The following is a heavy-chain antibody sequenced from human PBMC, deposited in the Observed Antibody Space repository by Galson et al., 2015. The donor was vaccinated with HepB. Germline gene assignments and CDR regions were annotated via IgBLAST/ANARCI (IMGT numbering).Heavy chain of an antibody. Sequence: SLRLSCAASGSTVSSNYMSWVRQAPGKGLEWVSVIYSGGSTYYADSVKGRFTISRDNSKNTLYLQMNSLRAEDTAVYYCARDQVVAAAGTYYYYYGMDVWGQGTTVTVSS. CDR1: GSTVSSNY. J-gene: IGHJ6*02. D-gene: IGHD6-13*01. CDR2: IYSGGST. CDR3: ARDQVVAAAGTYYYYYGMDV. V-gene: IGHV3-66*01.